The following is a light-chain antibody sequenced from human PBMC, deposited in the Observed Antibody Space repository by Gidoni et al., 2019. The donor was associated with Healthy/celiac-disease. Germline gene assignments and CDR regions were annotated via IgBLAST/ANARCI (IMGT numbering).Light chain of an antibody. Sequence: AIRMTPSPSSFSASTGDRVTLTCRASQDISSYLGWYQQKPGKAPKLLIYAASTLQSGVPSRFSGSGSGTDFTLTISCLQSEDFATYYCQQYYSYPWTFGQGTKVEIK. CDR1: QDISSY. CDR2: AAS. V-gene: IGKV1-8*01. CDR3: QQYYSYPWT. J-gene: IGKJ1*01.